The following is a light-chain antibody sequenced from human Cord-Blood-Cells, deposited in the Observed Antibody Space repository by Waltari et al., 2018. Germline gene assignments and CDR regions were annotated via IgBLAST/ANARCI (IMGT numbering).Light chain of an antibody. V-gene: IGKV3-15*01. Sequence: EIVMTQSPATLSVSPGERDTLSCRASQSVTNNLAWYQQKPGQAPRLLIYGASTRATGIPARFSGSGSGTEFTRTISSLQSEDFAVYYCQQYNNLPPRTFGQGTKVEIK. J-gene: IGKJ1*01. CDR3: QQYNNLPPRT. CDR1: QSVTNN. CDR2: GAS.